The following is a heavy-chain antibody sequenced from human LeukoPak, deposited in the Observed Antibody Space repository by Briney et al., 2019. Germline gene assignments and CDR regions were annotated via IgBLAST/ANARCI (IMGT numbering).Heavy chain of an antibody. CDR2: ISYLGNT. CDR3: ASYALGWYKIDF. D-gene: IGHD6-19*01. V-gene: IGHV4-59*01. CDR1: GGSISDYY. Sequence: SETLSLTCTVSGGSISDYYWNWIRQPPGKGLEWIGYISYLGNTNCSPSLKSRITMSVDTSNTQFSLRLNSVTAADTAVYYCASYALGWYKIDFWGQGVLVTVSS. J-gene: IGHJ4*02.